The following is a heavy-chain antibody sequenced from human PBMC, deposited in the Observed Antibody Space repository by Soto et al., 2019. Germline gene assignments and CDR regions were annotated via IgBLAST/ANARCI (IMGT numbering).Heavy chain of an antibody. CDR2: IYYSGST. V-gene: IGHV4-59*01. CDR1: GDYISSYY. J-gene: IGHJ5*02. D-gene: IGHD5-12*01. CDR3: ARGVATIGP. Sequence: PSETLSLTCPVSGDYISSYYWSWIRQPPGKGLEWIGYIYYSGSTNYNPSLKSRVTISVDTPKNQFSLKLTSVTAADTAVYYCARGVATIGPWGQGTLVTVSS.